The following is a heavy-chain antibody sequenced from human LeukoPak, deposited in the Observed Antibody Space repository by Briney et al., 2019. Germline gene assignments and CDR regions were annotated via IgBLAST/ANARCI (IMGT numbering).Heavy chain of an antibody. D-gene: IGHD6-19*01. V-gene: IGHV4-34*01. CDR2: INDSGST. Sequence: SETLSLTCAVYGGSFSGYYWSWLRQPPGKGVEWIGEINDSGSTNYNPSLKSRVTISVDTSKNQFSLKLSSVTAADTAVYYCARAEMYSSGWYDWYFDLWGRGTLVTVSS. CDR1: GGSFSGYY. CDR3: ARAEMYSSGWYDWYFDL. J-gene: IGHJ2*01.